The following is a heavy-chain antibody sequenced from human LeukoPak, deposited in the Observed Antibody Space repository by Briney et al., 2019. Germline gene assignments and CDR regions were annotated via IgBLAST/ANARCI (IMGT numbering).Heavy chain of an antibody. CDR1: GFTFSSYW. D-gene: IGHD5-12*01. CDR3: AREIGGYSGYDVTTYFDY. J-gene: IGHJ4*02. CDR2: IKQDGSEK. Sequence: GGSLRLSCAASGFTFSSYWISWVRQAPGKGLEWVANIKQDGSEKYYVDSVKGRFTISRDNAKNSLYLQMNSLRAEDTAVYYCAREIGGYSGYDVTTYFDYWGQGTLVTVSS. V-gene: IGHV3-7*01.